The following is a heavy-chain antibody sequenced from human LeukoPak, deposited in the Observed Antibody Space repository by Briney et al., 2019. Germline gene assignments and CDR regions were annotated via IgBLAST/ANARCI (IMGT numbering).Heavy chain of an antibody. CDR1: GGSISSYY. V-gene: IGHV4-59*08. CDR2: IYYSGST. J-gene: IGHJ3*02. CDR3: ARQAIVVVMNAFDI. D-gene: IGHD3-22*01. Sequence: SETLSLTCTVSGGSISSYYWSWIRQPPGKGLEWIGYIYYSGSTNYNPSLKSRVTISVDTSKNQFSLKLSSVTAADTAVYYCARQAIVVVMNAFDIWGQGTMVTVSS.